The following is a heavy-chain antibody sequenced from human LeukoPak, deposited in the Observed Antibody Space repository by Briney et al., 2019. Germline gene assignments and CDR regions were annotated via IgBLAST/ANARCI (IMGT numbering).Heavy chain of an antibody. CDR2: IYYSGST. CDR1: GGSISSSSYY. J-gene: IGHJ4*02. Sequence: MSSETLSLTCTVSGGSISSSSYYWGWIRQPPGKGLEWIGSIYYSGSTYYNPSLKSRVTISVDTSKNQFSLKLSSVTAADTAVYYCATTPTHFDYWGQGTLVTVSS. V-gene: IGHV4-39*01. CDR3: ATTPTHFDY.